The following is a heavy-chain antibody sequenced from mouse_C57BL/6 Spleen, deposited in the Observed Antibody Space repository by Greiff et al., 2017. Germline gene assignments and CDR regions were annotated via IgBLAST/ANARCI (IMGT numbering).Heavy chain of an antibody. J-gene: IGHJ4*01. Sequence: QVQLQQPGAELVKPGASVKLSCKASGYTFTSYWMHWVKQRPGQGLEWIGMIHPNSGSTNYNEKFKSKATLTVDKSSSTAYMQLSSLTSEDSAVYYCARGGVYYDYDVYYYAMDYWGQGTSVTVSS. CDR1: GYTFTSYW. CDR3: ARGGVYYDYDVYYYAMDY. CDR2: IHPNSGST. D-gene: IGHD2-4*01. V-gene: IGHV1-64*01.